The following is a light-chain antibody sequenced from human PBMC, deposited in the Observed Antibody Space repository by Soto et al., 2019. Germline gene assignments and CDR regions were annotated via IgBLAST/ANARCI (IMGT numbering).Light chain of an antibody. CDR2: AAS. J-gene: IGKJ3*01. V-gene: IGKV3-20*01. CDR3: QQYGNSPLT. CDR1: QSVAGTF. Sequence: EIVLTQSPGTLSLSQGERATLSCTASQSVAGTFLAWYQQRPGQAPRLLISAASSRATAIPDRFSGSGSGTEFTLTISRLEPDDSAVYFCQQYGNSPLTFGPGTKLNIK.